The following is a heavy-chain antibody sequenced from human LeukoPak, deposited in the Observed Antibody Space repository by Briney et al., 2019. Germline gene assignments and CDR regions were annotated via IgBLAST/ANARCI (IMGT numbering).Heavy chain of an antibody. D-gene: IGHD2-2*01. CDR1: GASISSSNW. J-gene: IGHJ4*02. CDR3: LRIYCSNTACHYCDY. CDR2: IYLAGTT. V-gene: IGHV4-4*02. Sequence: SGTLSLTCAVSGASISSSNWWSWARQPPREGLEWIGEIYLAGTTTYYPSLQSRVTISVDTSRNQSSLKVPSVTAADTAVYYCLRIYCSNTACHYCDYWGEGTLVTVSS.